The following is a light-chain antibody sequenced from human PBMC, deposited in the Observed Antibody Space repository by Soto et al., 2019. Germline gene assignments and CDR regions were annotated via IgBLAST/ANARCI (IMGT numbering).Light chain of an antibody. CDR3: HQYGSSPET. J-gene: IGKJ1*01. CDR2: DAS. CDR1: QSVSSSY. V-gene: IGKV3-20*01. Sequence: EIVLTQSPGTLSLSPGERATLSCRASQSVSSSYLAWYQQKPGQAPRLLIYDASSRATGIPDRFSGSGSGTDFTLTISRLEPEDFAVYYCHQYGSSPETFGQGTKVEIE.